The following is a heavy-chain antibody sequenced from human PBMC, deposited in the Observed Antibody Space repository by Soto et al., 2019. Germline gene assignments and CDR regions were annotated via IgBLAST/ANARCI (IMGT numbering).Heavy chain of an antibody. V-gene: IGHV1-18*01. D-gene: IGHD3-10*01. CDR1: GYTFTSYG. CDR2: ISAYNGNT. J-gene: IGHJ6*02. CDR3: ARVPTRHGSGSYYNGYYYYGMDV. Sequence: GASVKVSCKASGYTFTSYGISWVRQAPGQGLEWMGWISAYNGNTNYAQKLQGRVTMTTDTSTSTAYMELRSLRSDDTAVYYCARVPTRHGSGSYYNGYYYYGMDVWGQGTTVTVSS.